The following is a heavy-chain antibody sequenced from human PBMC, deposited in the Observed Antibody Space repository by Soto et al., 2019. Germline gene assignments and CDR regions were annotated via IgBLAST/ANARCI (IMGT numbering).Heavy chain of an antibody. Sequence: PGGSLRLSCEASGFTFADAWMSWVRQAPGKGLEWVANINQDGSEINFVDSVKGRFTISRDNAKNLLYLQMNSLRVEDTAVYYCARDWSYSGFEDFWGQGTQVTVSS. CDR3: ARDWSYSGFEDF. V-gene: IGHV3-7*03. D-gene: IGHD5-12*01. CDR1: GFTFADAW. CDR2: INQDGSEI. J-gene: IGHJ4*02.